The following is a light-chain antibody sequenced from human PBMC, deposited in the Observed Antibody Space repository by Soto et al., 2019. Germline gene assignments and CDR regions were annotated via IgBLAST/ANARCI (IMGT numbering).Light chain of an antibody. V-gene: IGLV2-23*01. Sequence: QSALTQPASVSGSPGQSITISCTGTSSDVGTYNLVSWYQQHPGKAPKLMIYEGSKRPSGVSNRLSGSKSGNTASLTISGLHAEDQPDYYCCSYAGSRPLVFGRGTTLTLL. CDR3: CSYAGSRPLV. J-gene: IGLJ2*01. CDR1: SSDVGTYNL. CDR2: EGS.